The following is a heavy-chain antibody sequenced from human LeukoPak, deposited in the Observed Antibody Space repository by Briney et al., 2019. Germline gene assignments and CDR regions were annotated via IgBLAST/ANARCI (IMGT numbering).Heavy chain of an antibody. CDR2: IYYSGST. D-gene: IGHD5-12*01. Sequence: SETLSLTCTVSGGSISSSSYYWGWIRQPPGKGLEWIGSIYYSGSTYYNPSLKSRVTISVDTSKNQFSLKLSSVTAADTAVYYCARGYGWLRSSGFDYWGQGTLVTVSS. J-gene: IGHJ4*02. V-gene: IGHV4-39*07. CDR3: ARGYGWLRSSGFDY. CDR1: GGSISSSSYY.